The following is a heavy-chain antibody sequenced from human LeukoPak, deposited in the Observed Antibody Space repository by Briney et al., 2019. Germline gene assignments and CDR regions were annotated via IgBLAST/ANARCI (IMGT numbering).Heavy chain of an antibody. CDR3: ARRVSGGNYEGAFDI. J-gene: IGHJ3*02. Sequence: GESLKISCKGSGFSFTNYWINWVRQMPGKGLEWMGRIDPSDSYTNYSPSFQGHVTISADKSISTAYLQWGSLKASDTAMYYCARRVSGGNYEGAFDIWGQGTMDTVSS. CDR2: IDPSDSYT. V-gene: IGHV5-10-1*01. CDR1: GFSFTNYW. D-gene: IGHD4/OR15-4a*01.